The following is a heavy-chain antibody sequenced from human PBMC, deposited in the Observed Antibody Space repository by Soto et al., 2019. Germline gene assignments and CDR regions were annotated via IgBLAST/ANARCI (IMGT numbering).Heavy chain of an antibody. CDR1: GYTLTELS. CDR2: FDPEDGET. Sequence: GASVKVSCKVSGYTLTELSMHWVRQAPGKGLEWMGGFDPEDGETIYAQKFQGRVTMTEDTSTDTAYMELSSLRSEDTAVYYCATYILEAVAGPPYYYYYMDVWGKGTTVTVSS. J-gene: IGHJ6*03. V-gene: IGHV1-24*01. D-gene: IGHD6-19*01. CDR3: ATYILEAVAGPPYYYYYMDV.